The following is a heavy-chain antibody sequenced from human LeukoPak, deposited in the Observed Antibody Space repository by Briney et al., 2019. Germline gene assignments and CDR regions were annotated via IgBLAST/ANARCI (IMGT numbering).Heavy chain of an antibody. J-gene: IGHJ4*02. D-gene: IGHD3-10*01. Sequence: PGGSLRLSCAASGFTFSDYYMSWIRQAPGKGLEWVSYISSSGSTIYYADSVKGRFTIFRDNAKNSLYLQMNSLRAEDTAVYYCAGTYYYGSGIYDFWGQGTLVTVSS. CDR2: ISSSGSTI. CDR3: AGTYYYGSGIYDF. CDR1: GFTFSDYY. V-gene: IGHV3-11*04.